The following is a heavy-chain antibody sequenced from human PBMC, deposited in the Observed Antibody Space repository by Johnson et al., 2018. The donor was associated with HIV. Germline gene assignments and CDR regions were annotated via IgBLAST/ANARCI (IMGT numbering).Heavy chain of an antibody. CDR3: ARDEITMIVVACDAFDI. V-gene: IGHV3-66*01. D-gene: IGHD3-22*01. CDR1: GFTVSSNY. CDR2: IYSGGRT. Sequence: VQLVESGGGLVQPGGSLRLSCAASGFTVSSNYMSWVRQAPGKGLEWVSVIYSGGRTYHADSVKGRFTLSRDNSKNTLYLQMNSLRAEDTAVYYCARDEITMIVVACDAFDIWGQGTKVTVSS. J-gene: IGHJ3*02.